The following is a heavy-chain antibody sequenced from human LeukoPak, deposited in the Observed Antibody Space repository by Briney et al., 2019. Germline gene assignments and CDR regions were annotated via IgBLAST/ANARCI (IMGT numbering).Heavy chain of an antibody. CDR3: AKSQLVAGHFDY. CDR1: GFTFSSYA. D-gene: IGHD6-13*01. V-gene: IGHV3-23*01. CDR2: ISGSGGST. J-gene: IGHJ4*02. Sequence: GSLILSCAASGFTFSSYAMSWVRQAPGKGLEWVSAISGSGGSTYYADSVKGRFTISRDNSKNTLYLQMNSLRAEDTAVYYCAKSQLVAGHFDYWGQGTLVTVSS.